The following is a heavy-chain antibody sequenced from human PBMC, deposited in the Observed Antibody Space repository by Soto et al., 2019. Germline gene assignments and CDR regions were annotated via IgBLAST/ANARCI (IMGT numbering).Heavy chain of an antibody. CDR1: GFTFSSYW. V-gene: IGHV3-74*01. D-gene: IGHD2-2*01. J-gene: IGHJ4*02. CDR2: INSDGSST. CDR3: ARVSREVVPAAIDY. Sequence: EVQLVESGGGLVQPGGSLRLSCAASGFTFSSYWIHWVRQAPGKGLVWVSRINSDGSSTTYADSVKGRLTISRDNAKNPLYLQMTSLRAEDTAVYYCARVSREVVPAAIDYWGQGTLVTVSS.